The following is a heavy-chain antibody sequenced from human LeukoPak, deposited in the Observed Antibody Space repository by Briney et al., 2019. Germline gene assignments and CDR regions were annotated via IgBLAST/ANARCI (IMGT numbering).Heavy chain of an antibody. CDR2: FFQSEKS. J-gene: IGHJ4*02. CDR3: ARVLPVPYLLDS. CDR1: GHSTTRGYY. Sequence: SETLSLTCGISGHSTTRGYYWAWFRQSPGKGLEWIATFFQSEKSFYNASLKSRVIMSLDTSKGQFSLNLTSVTAADTAVYYCARVLPVPYLLDSWGQGTHVTVSS. V-gene: IGHV4-38-2*01. D-gene: IGHD2/OR15-2a*01.